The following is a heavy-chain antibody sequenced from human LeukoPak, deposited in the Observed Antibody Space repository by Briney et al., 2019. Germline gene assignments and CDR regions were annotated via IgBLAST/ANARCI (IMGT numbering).Heavy chain of an antibody. CDR3: ARPGYSYGQFEY. CDR2: INTDGSST. D-gene: IGHD5-18*01. CDR1: GFTFSKYW. J-gene: IGHJ4*02. V-gene: IGHV3-74*01. Sequence: GGSLRLSCAASGFTFSKYWMHWVRQAPGKGLVWVSRINTDGSSTDYADSVKGRFNISRDNAKNTLYLQINSLRAEDTAVYYCARPGYSYGQFEYWSQGALVTVTS.